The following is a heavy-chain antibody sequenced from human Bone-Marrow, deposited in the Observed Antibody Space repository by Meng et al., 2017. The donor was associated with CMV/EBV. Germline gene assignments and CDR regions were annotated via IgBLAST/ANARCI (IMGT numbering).Heavy chain of an antibody. V-gene: IGHV3-21*01. D-gene: IGHD4-17*01. Sequence: GESLKISCSASGFTFSSHSMNWVRQAPGKGLEWVSSISSSSSYIYYADSVKGRFTISRDNAKNSLYLQMNSLRAEDTAVYYRARDLPVYYYYYGMDVWGQGTTVTVSS. CDR3: ARDLPVYYYYYGMDV. CDR1: GFTFSSHS. J-gene: IGHJ6*02. CDR2: ISSSSSYI.